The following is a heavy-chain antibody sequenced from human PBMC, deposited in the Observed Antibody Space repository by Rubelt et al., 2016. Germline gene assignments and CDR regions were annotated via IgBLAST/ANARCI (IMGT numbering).Heavy chain of an antibody. Sequence: KGRFTISRDNSKNTLYLQMNSLRAEDTAVYYCARDMVTMVRGVSSPDYYYGMDVWGQGTTVTVPS. V-gene: IGHV3-30*07. CDR3: ARDMVTMVRGVSSPDYYYGMDV. D-gene: IGHD3-10*01. J-gene: IGHJ6*02.